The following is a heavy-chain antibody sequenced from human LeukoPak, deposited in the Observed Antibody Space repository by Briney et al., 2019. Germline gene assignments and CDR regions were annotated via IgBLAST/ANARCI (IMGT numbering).Heavy chain of an antibody. J-gene: IGHJ4*02. Sequence: GGSLRLSCAASGFTFSSYGMHWVRQAPGKGLEWVAVISYDGSNKYYVDSVRGRFTISRDNSKNTLYLQMNSLRAEDTAVYYCAKYGPWATAGAGFDYWGQGTLVTVSS. CDR1: GFTFSSYG. V-gene: IGHV3-30*18. D-gene: IGHD6-13*01. CDR3: AKYGPWATAGAGFDY. CDR2: ISYDGSNK.